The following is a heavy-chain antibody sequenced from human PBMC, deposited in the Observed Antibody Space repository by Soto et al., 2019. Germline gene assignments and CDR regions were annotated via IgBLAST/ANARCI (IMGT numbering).Heavy chain of an antibody. J-gene: IGHJ4*02. V-gene: IGHV4-31*03. Sequence: QVQLQESGPGLVKPSQTLSLTCTVSGGSITSSGYYWSWIRQHPGEGLEWIGFTSNSGSTSYNPSXKXXVTISVDTSSNPFSLTLKSVTAADTAVYYCARGGGSTKVDYWGQGTLVTVSP. D-gene: IGHD2-2*01. CDR3: ARGGGSTKVDY. CDR1: GGSITSSGYY. CDR2: TSNSGST.